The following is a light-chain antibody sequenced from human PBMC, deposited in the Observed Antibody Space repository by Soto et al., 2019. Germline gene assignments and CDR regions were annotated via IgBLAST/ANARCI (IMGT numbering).Light chain of an antibody. CDR3: QQSYNAPRIT. Sequence: DIQMTQSPSSLSASVGDRVTITCRASQSIHTYLNWYQQKPGKAPNLLIYAASSLQSGVPSRFSGSGSGTDFTLTISSLQPEDFATYYCQQSYNAPRITFGQGTRLEI. CDR2: AAS. V-gene: IGKV1-39*01. J-gene: IGKJ5*01. CDR1: QSIHTY.